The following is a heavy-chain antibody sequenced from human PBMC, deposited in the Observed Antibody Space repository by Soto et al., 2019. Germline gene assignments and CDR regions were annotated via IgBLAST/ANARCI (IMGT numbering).Heavy chain of an antibody. D-gene: IGHD4-17*01. J-gene: IGHJ4*02. V-gene: IGHV4-39*01. CDR2: VYYRGRS. Sequence: KTSETLSLTCTVSGGSVTNSSYYWGRIRQSPGKGLEWIGSVYYRGRSYSKSSVKSRVTISVDTSKNRFSLSLNSVTASDTAVYFCVSQRTTVPTQAYFDYWGPGALVTVSS. CDR3: VSQRTTVPTQAYFDY. CDR1: GGSVTNSSYY.